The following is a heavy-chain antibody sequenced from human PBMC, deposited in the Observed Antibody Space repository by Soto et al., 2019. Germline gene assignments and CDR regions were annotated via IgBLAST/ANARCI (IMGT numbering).Heavy chain of an antibody. J-gene: IGHJ6*03. Sequence: QVQLVESGGGLVQPGGSLRLSCAASGFTFSDYYMSWIRQAPGKGLEWVSYISSSGSTIYYADSVKGQFTNSMDHAKNSLYLQMNSLRAEDTAVYYCARTMVRGVMTLQHYYYMDVWGKGTTVTVSS. V-gene: IGHV3-11*01. CDR2: ISSSGSTI. CDR1: GFTFSDYY. D-gene: IGHD3-10*01. CDR3: ARTMVRGVMTLQHYYYMDV.